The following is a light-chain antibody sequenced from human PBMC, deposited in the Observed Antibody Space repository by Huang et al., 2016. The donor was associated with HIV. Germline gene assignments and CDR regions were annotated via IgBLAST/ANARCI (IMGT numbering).Light chain of an antibody. CDR2: DAS. V-gene: IGKV1-33*01. CDR3: QQYDNLPLT. J-gene: IGKJ4*01. Sequence: DIQMTQSPSSLSASVGDRVTITCQASQDISNFFNWYQQKPGKAPKLLSYDASNLQTGVPSRFSGSGSGTDFTFTISSLQPEDIATYYCQQYDNLPLTVGGGTKVVIK. CDR1: QDISNF.